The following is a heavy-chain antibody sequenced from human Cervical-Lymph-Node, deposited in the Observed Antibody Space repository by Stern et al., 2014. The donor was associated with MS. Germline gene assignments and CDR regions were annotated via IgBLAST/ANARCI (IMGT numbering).Heavy chain of an antibody. J-gene: IGHJ4*02. CDR3: ARGQGVEVA. CDR1: GYTFTGHY. CDR2: INPNTGGT. Sequence: QVQLVESGAEVKNPGASVTVSCKASGYTFTGHYMNWVRQAPGQGIEWIGRINPNTGGTTYAQNFQARVTMTRDTSISTAYMELRSLKFDDTALYFCARGQGVEVAWGQGTLVTVSS. V-gene: IGHV1-2*06. D-gene: IGHD3-3*01.